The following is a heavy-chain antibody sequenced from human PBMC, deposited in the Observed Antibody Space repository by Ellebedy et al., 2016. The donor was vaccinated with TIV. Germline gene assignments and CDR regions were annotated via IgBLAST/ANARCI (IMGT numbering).Heavy chain of an antibody. J-gene: IGHJ4*02. CDR1: GGSISSYY. V-gene: IGHV4-4*07. CDR3: ARQTEYDFWSGYPDY. CDR2: IYTSGST. D-gene: IGHD3-3*01. Sequence: SETLSLXCTVSGGSISSYYWSWIRQPAGKGLEWIGRIYTSGSTNYNPSLKSRVTMSVDTSKNQFSLKLSSVTAADTAVYYCARQTEYDFWSGYPDYWGQGTLVTVSS.